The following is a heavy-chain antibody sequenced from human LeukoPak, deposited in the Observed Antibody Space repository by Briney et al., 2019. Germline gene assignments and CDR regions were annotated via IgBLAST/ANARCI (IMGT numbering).Heavy chain of an antibody. Sequence: GGSLRLSCAASGFTFSSYGMHWVRQAPGKGLEWVAVISYDGSNKYYADSVKGRFTISRDNSKNTLYLQMNSLRAEDTAVYYCAKPYGSGSYYRGYFDYWGQGTLVTVSS. CDR3: AKPYGSGSYYRGYFDY. CDR1: GFTFSSYG. CDR2: ISYDGSNK. V-gene: IGHV3-30*18. D-gene: IGHD3-10*01. J-gene: IGHJ4*02.